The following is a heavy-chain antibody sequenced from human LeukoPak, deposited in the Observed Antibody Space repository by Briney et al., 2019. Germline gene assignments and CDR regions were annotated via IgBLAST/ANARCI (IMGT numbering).Heavy chain of an antibody. CDR2: IWYDGSNK. V-gene: IGHV3-33*01. CDR3: ARGAGRAYYYDSSGYYQDY. CDR1: GFTFSSYG. D-gene: IGHD3-22*01. J-gene: IGHJ4*02. Sequence: GGSLRLSCVASGFTFSSYGMHWVRQAPGKGLEWVAVIWYDGSNKYYADSVKGRFTISRDNSKNTLYLQMNSLRAEDTAVYYCARGAGRAYYYDSSGYYQDYWGQGTLVTVSS.